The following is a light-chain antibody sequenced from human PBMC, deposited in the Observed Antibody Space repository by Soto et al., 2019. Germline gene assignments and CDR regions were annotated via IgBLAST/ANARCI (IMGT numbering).Light chain of an antibody. V-gene: IGKV3-11*01. CDR1: QSVSGQ. CDR3: QQRSNWQYT. J-gene: IGKJ2*01. CDR2: DTS. Sequence: ELVLTQSPATLSLSPGERATLSCRASQSVSGQTAWYQQKPGQAPRLVIYDTSNRATGIPARFSGSGSGTGFTLTIGGLEPEDFAVYYCQQRSNWQYTLGLWTRLEIK.